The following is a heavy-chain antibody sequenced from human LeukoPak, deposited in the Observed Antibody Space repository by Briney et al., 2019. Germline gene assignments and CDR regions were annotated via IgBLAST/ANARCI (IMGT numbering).Heavy chain of an antibody. D-gene: IGHD1-26*01. V-gene: IGHV3-23*01. CDR1: GIIFSTYG. J-gene: IGHJ4*02. CDR3: AKDSGSYWGDFDY. Sequence: PGGTLRLSCAASGIIFSTYGMSWVRQAPGKGLEWVSAISGSGDSAYYADSVKGRFTISRDNSKSTLYLQMNSLRAEDTAIYYCAKDSGSYWGDFDYWGQGTLVTVSS. CDR2: ISGSGDSA.